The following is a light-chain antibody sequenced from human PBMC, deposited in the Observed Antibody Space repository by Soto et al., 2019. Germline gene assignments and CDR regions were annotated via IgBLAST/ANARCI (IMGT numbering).Light chain of an antibody. J-gene: IGKJ1*01. CDR1: QSVSSSD. Sequence: EIVLTQSPGTLSLSPGERATLSCRASQSVSSSDLAWYQQKPGQAPRLLIYAASSRATGIPDRFSGSGSGTDFALTISRLEPEYFAMYYCQQYGSSPTWTFGQGTKVEIK. V-gene: IGKV3-20*01. CDR2: AAS. CDR3: QQYGSSPTWT.